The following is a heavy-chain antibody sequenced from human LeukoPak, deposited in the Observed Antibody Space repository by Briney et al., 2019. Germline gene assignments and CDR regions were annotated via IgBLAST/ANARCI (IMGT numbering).Heavy chain of an antibody. D-gene: IGHD3-22*01. CDR1: GFTFDDYA. CDR3: AKVGLYYDSSGYFDY. Sequence: GGSLRLSCAASGFTFDDYAMHWVRQAPGKGLEWVSGISWNSGSIGYADSVKGRFTISRDNAKNSLYLQMNSLRAEDTALYYCAKVGLYYDSSGYFDYWGQGTLVTVSS. V-gene: IGHV3-9*01. J-gene: IGHJ4*02. CDR2: ISWNSGSI.